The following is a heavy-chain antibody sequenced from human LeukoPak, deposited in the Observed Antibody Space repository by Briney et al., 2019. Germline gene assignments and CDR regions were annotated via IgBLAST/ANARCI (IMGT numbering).Heavy chain of an antibody. Sequence: PSETLSLTCTVSGGSTSGYYWSWIRQPPGKGLEWIGDIYYSGSTNYNPSLTSRVTMSVDTSKNQFSLKLNSVTAADTAVHYCARGWDGIAVAGSFDYWGQGTLVTVSS. CDR3: ARGWDGIAVAGSFDY. V-gene: IGHV4-59*01. CDR2: IYYSGST. D-gene: IGHD6-19*01. J-gene: IGHJ4*02. CDR1: GGSTSGYY.